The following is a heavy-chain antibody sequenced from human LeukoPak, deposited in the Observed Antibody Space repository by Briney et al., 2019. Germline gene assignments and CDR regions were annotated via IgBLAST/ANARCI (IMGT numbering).Heavy chain of an antibody. J-gene: IGHJ4*02. V-gene: IGHV4-39*01. CDR3: ASLPSYYFDY. Sequence: SETLSLTCTVSGGSISSSSYYWGWIRQPPGKGLEWIGSIYYSGSTYYNPSLKSRVTISVDTSKNQFSLKLSSVTAADPAVYYCASLPSYYFDYWGQGTLVTVSS. CDR1: GGSISSSSYY. CDR2: IYYSGST.